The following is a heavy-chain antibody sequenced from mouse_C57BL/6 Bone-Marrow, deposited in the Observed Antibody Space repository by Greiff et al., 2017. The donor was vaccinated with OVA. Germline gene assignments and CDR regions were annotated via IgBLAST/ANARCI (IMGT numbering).Heavy chain of an antibody. V-gene: IGHV8-12*01. CDR2: IYRDDDK. J-gene: IGHJ2*01. Sequence: VKLVESGPGLLQPSQTLSLTCSSSGFSLSTSGMGVSWLRQPSGKGLVWLALIYRDDDKRYNPSMKRRISTPQDTSRNQVFLKITSVDTADTATYYCARSLFDYWGQGTTLTVSS. CDR1: GFSLSTSGMG. CDR3: ARSLFDY.